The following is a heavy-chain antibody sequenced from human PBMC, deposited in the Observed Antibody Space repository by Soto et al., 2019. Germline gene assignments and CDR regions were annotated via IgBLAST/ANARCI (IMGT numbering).Heavy chain of an antibody. V-gene: IGHV4-59*08. CDR3: ARHVAAAGTNSFDY. CDR1: GGSISSYY. J-gene: IGHJ4*02. CDR2: IYYSGST. Sequence: QVQLQESGPGLVKPSETLSLTCTVSGGSISSYYWSWIRQPPGKGLEWIGYIYYSGSTNYNPSLKRRVTISVDTSKNQFSLKLSSVTAADTAVYYCARHVAAAGTNSFDYWGQGTLVTVSS. D-gene: IGHD6-13*01.